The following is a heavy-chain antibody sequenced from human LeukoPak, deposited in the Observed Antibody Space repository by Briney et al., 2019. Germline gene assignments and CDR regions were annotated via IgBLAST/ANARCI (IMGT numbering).Heavy chain of an antibody. CDR3: GRGEYTMAFDY. Sequence: PSETLSLTCTVSGGSISSYYWSWIRQPPGKGLEWIGYIYYSGSTNYNPSLKSRVTISVDTSKNQFSLKLSSVTAADTAVYYCGRGEYTMAFDYWGQGTLVTVSS. D-gene: IGHD3-10*01. V-gene: IGHV4-59*01. CDR2: IYYSGST. J-gene: IGHJ4*02. CDR1: GGSISSYY.